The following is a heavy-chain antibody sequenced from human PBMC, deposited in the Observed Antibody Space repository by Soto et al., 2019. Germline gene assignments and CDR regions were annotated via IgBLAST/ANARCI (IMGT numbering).Heavy chain of an antibody. D-gene: IGHD2-15*01. CDR2: ISPMFGAA. Sequence: QVQLVQSGAEMKKPGSSVKVSCQSSGGTFNTYAMNWVRQAPGQGPEWMGDISPMFGAANYAPNFQGRVTIAADESTGNSYMQLSSLTSEDTALYFCASEAQVHSSSFVSWGHGTLVTVSS. CDR1: GGTFNTYA. CDR3: ASEAQVHSSSFVS. J-gene: IGHJ5*01. V-gene: IGHV1-69*19.